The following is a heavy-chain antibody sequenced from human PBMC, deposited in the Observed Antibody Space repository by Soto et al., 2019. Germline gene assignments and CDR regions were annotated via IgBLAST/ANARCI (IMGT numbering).Heavy chain of an antibody. CDR1: AYSISSYY. CDR2: IYHSGST. Sequence: PSETLSLTCTVSAYSISSYYWSWIRQPPGKGLEWIGYIYHSGSTNYNPSLKSRVTISVDTSKNQFSLKLNSVTAADTAVYYCARLNSYSGNKFVDWGQGTRVTVAS. V-gene: IGHV4-59*08. J-gene: IGHJ4*02. CDR3: ARLNSYSGNKFVD. D-gene: IGHD1-26*01.